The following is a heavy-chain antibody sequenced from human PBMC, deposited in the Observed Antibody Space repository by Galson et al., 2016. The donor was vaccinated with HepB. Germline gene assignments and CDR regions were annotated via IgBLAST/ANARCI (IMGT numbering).Heavy chain of an antibody. CDR1: GGSFSDYF. CDR3: ARGLGRRQWLSLKALDY. J-gene: IGHJ4*02. Sequence: ETLSLTCAVYGGSFSDYFWNWIRQPPGKGLEWIAEINHGGSTIYNPSLQDRVTISVDTSKDQFSLTLTSVTAADTGFYFCARGLGRRQWLSLKALDYWGQGPLVTVFS. V-gene: IGHV4-34*01. CDR2: INHGGST. D-gene: IGHD6-19*01.